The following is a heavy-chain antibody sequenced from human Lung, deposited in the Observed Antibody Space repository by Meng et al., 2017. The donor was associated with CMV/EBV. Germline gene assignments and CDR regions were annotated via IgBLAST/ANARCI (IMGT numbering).Heavy chain of an antibody. CDR3: AREAGRDGYATPKFDY. CDR2: IYYTGST. D-gene: IGHD5-24*01. V-gene: IGHV4-59*12. Sequence: QGHRQESGPGLVKPSGTLSLTCTSSGGSISSYYWSWIRQPPGKGLEWIGYIYYTGSTFYNPSLKSRVTISVDTSKNQFSLKLIPATAADTAVYYCAREAGRDGYATPKFDYWGQGTLVTVSS. J-gene: IGHJ4*02. CDR1: GGSISSYY.